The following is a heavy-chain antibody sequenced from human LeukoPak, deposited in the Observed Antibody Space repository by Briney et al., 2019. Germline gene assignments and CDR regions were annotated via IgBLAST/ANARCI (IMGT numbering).Heavy chain of an antibody. V-gene: IGHV1-18*01. Sequence: ASVKVSCKASGYTFTSYGISWVRQAPGQGLEWMGWISAYNGNTNYAQKLQGRVTMTTDTSTSTAYMELRSLRSDDTAVYYCARAGTVQQLGDYFDYWGQGTQVTVSS. D-gene: IGHD6-13*01. CDR3: ARAGTVQQLGDYFDY. J-gene: IGHJ4*02. CDR1: GYTFTSYG. CDR2: ISAYNGNT.